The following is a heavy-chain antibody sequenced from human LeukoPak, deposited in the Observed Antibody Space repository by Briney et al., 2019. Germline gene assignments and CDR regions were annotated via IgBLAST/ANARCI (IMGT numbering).Heavy chain of an antibody. V-gene: IGHV4-38-2*02. CDR1: GYCIGSGYY. J-gene: IGHJ4*02. CDR3: ARRVGATTFNY. D-gene: IGHD1-26*01. CDR2: IYHSGST. Sequence: PSETLSLTCTVSGYCIGSGYYWGWIRQPPGKGLEWIGSIYHSGSTYYNPSLKSRVTISVDTSKNQFSLKLSSVTAADTAVYYCARRVGATTFNYWGQGTLVTVSS.